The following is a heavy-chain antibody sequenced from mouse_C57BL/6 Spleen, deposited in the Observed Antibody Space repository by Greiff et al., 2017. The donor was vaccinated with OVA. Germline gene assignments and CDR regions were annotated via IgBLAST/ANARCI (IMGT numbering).Heavy chain of an antibody. Sequence: QVQLQQPGAELVKPGASVKMSCKASGYTFTSYWITWVKQRPGQGLEWIGDIYPGSGSTNYNEKFKSKATLTVDTSSSTAYMQLSSLTSEDSAVYYCARTSIYRDYFDYWGQGTTLTVSS. CDR2: IYPGSGST. D-gene: IGHD2-1*01. CDR1: GYTFTSYW. CDR3: ARTSIYRDYFDY. V-gene: IGHV1-55*01. J-gene: IGHJ2*01.